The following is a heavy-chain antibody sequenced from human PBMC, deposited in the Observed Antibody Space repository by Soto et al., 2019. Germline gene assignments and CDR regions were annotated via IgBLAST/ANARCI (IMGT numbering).Heavy chain of an antibody. V-gene: IGHV3-23*01. D-gene: IGHD3-10*01. CDR2: ISGSGGNT. Sequence: GGSLRLSCAGSGFTFSNYAMNWVRQAPGKRLEWVSGISGSGGNTYYADSVKGRFTISRDNSKDTLYLQMNSLRAEDTAEYYCAKVISSGDPFPWGQGTLVTVSS. J-gene: IGHJ5*02. CDR3: AKVISSGDPFP. CDR1: GFTFSNYA.